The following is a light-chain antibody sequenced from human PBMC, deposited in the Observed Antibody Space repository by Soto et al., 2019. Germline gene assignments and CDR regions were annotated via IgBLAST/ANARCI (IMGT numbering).Light chain of an antibody. CDR2: GAS. J-gene: IGKJ2*01. CDR1: QSVNSN. CDR3: QQYNNWPPDT. V-gene: IGKV3-15*01. Sequence: EIVMTQSPASLSVSPGERDTLSCRASQSVNSNLAWYQQKPGQAPRLLIYGASTRATGIPGRFRGSGSGTDFTLTITSLQSEDFAVYFCQQYNNWPPDTFGQGTKLEIK.